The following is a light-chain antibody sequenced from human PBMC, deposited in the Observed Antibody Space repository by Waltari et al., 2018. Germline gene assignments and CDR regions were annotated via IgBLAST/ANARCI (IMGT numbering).Light chain of an antibody. CDR2: TSS. Sequence: DVQLTQSPSFLSASVGDRVTITCRASQGISSYLAWYQQKPGRAPQLLIYTSSSLQSGVPSRFSGSGSGTESTLTISSLQPEDFATYYCQQLKSYPLTFGGGTKVEF. V-gene: IGKV1-9*01. CDR1: QGISSY. J-gene: IGKJ4*01. CDR3: QQLKSYPLT.